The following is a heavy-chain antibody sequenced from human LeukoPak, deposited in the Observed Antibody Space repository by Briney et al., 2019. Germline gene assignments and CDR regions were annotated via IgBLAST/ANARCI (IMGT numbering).Heavy chain of an antibody. Sequence: SETLSLTCTVSGGSISSSSYYWGWIRQPPGKGLEWIGSIYYSGSTYYNPSLKSRVTISVDTSKNQFSLKLSSVTAADTAVYYCARDRQPKSGSYGGYYFDYWGQGTLVTVSS. V-gene: IGHV4-39*07. CDR1: GGSISSSSYY. J-gene: IGHJ4*02. CDR3: ARDRQPKSGSYGGYYFDY. CDR2: IYYSGST. D-gene: IGHD1-26*01.